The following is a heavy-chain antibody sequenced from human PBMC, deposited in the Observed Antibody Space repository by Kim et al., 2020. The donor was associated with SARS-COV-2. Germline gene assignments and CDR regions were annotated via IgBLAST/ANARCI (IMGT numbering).Heavy chain of an antibody. Sequence: GGSLRLSCAASGFTFSSYRMHWVRQAPGKGLEWVAFISYDGSNKYYADSVKGRFTISRDNSKNTLYLQMNSLRAEDTAVYYCSRARVDPNWGEDTNFDYWGQGTLVTVSS. D-gene: IGHD7-27*01. CDR3: SRARVDPNWGEDTNFDY. J-gene: IGHJ4*02. CDR1: GFTFSSYR. V-gene: IGHV3-33*05. CDR2: ISYDGSNK.